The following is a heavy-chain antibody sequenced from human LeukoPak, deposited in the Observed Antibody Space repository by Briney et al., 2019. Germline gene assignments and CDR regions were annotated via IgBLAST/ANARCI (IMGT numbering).Heavy chain of an antibody. Sequence: PGGSLRLSCAASGFTFSNYGMHWVRQAPGKGLEWVAVISYDGSDKYYADSVKGRSSISRDTSKNTVYLQMNSLRTEDTAVYYCAKHSGLYYFDYWGQGILVTVSS. V-gene: IGHV3-30*18. CDR1: GFTFSNYG. CDR3: AKHSGLYYFDY. J-gene: IGHJ4*02. CDR2: ISYDGSDK. D-gene: IGHD3-10*01.